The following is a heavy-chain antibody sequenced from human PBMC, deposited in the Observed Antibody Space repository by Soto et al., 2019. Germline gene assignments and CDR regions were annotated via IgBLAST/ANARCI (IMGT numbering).Heavy chain of an antibody. J-gene: IGHJ4*02. CDR2: ISFDGSKK. CDR1: GFTFSTYN. V-gene: IGHV3-30-3*01. CDR3: AREYNSGLDY. D-gene: IGHD6-19*01. Sequence: QVQLVESGGGVVLPGRSLRLSCAASGFTFSTYNIHWVRQAPGKGLEWVAVISFDGSKKYYGDSVKGRFTISRDNSKNTLYLQMNSLRAEDTAVYYCAREYNSGLDYWGQGALVTV.